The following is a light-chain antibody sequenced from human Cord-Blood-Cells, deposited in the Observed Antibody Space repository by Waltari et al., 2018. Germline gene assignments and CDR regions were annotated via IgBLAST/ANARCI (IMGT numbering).Light chain of an antibody. CDR1: SGRIASNN. CDR2: EDN. V-gene: IGLV6-57*02. Sequence: NFMLTQPHSVSESPGKTVTISCTVSSGRIASNNVQWYQQRPGSAPTTVIYEDNQRPSGVPDRFSGSIDSSSNSASLTISGLKTEDEADYYCQSYDSSNKVFGGGTKLTVL. CDR3: QSYDSSNKV. J-gene: IGLJ3*02.